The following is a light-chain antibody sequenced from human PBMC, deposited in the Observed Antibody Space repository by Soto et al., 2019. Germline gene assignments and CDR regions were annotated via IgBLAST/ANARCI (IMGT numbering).Light chain of an antibody. CDR3: LQDYNYPWT. J-gene: IGKJ1*01. V-gene: IGKV1-5*03. Sequence: DTQPTNPLPTLTASVGDGVTITFRASQSVNRWLDWYQQKPGKAPKLLIYETSSLESGVPSRFGGSGYGADFTLTISSLQPEDFATYYCLQDYNYPWTFGQGTKVDIK. CDR2: ETS. CDR1: QSVNRW.